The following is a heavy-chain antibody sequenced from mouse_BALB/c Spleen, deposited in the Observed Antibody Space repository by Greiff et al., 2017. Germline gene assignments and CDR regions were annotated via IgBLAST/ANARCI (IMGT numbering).Heavy chain of an antibody. CDR1: GFTFSDYY. V-gene: IGHV5-4*02. CDR3: ARGGYGNYAPFAY. D-gene: IGHD2-1*01. J-gene: IGHJ3*01. CDR2: ISDGGSYT. Sequence: EVQGVESGGGLVKPGGSLKLSCAASGFTFSDYYMYWVPQTPEKRLEWVATISDGGSYTYYPDSVMGRFTISRDNAKNNLYLQMSSLKSEDTAMYYCARGGYGNYAPFAYWGQGTLVTVSA.